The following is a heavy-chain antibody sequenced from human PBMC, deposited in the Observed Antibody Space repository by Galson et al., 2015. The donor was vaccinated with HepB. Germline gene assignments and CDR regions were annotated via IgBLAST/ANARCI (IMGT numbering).Heavy chain of an antibody. CDR3: ARGKGYCSGGTCYDMHKVYDI. J-gene: IGHJ3*02. Sequence: QSGAEVKKPGESLKISCKGSGYSFSSYWIGWVRQMPGKGLEWMGILYSGDSNTRYSPSFQGQVTISADKSISTAYLQWSSLKASDTAMYYCARGKGYCSGGTCYDMHKVYDIWGQGTRVTVSS. CDR2: LYSGDSNT. CDR1: GYSFSSYW. V-gene: IGHV5-51*01. D-gene: IGHD2-15*01.